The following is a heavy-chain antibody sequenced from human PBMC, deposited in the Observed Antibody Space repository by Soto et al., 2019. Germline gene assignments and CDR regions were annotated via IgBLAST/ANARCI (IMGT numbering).Heavy chain of an antibody. CDR3: ARQVGGHAHWFDP. J-gene: IGHJ5*02. Sequence: QVQLVQSGAEVKKPGASVKVSCKAAGYTFTGYYMHWVRQAPGQGREWMGWINPNSGGTNYAQKFQGWVTMTRYTSISPAYMERSRLRSDDTDVDYCARQVGGHAHWFDPWGQGTLVTVSS. CDR1: GYTFTGYY. V-gene: IGHV1-2*04. CDR2: INPNSGGT. D-gene: IGHD2-15*01.